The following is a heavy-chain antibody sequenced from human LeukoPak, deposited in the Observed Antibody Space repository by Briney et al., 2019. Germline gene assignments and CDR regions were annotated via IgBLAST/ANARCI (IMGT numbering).Heavy chain of an antibody. D-gene: IGHD1-26*01. CDR3: ARDTSFAVGATLDF. CDR2: VSYDESNK. Sequence: GGSLRLSCAASGFIFSSYAMRWVRQAPGKGLEWVAFVSYDESNKYYANSVKGRFTISRDKSKNTLHLQMNSLRAEDTAIYYCARDTSFAVGATLDFWGQGTLVTVSS. J-gene: IGHJ4*02. V-gene: IGHV3-30*04. CDR1: GFIFSSYA.